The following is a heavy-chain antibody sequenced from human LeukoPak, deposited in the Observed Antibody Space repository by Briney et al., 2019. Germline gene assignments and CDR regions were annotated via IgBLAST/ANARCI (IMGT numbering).Heavy chain of an antibody. D-gene: IGHD6-19*01. CDR3: AKPDSIPYTSGWFDFDF. CDR2: IGTAGDT. V-gene: IGHV3-13*04. CDR1: GFTFSSYD. Sequence: PGGSLRLSCAASGFTFSSYDMHWVRQAPGKGLEWVSAIGTAGDTYYPGSVKGRFTISRDNSKNTLYLQMNSLRADDTAVYYCAKPDSIPYTSGWFDFDFWGQGTLVTVSS. J-gene: IGHJ4*02.